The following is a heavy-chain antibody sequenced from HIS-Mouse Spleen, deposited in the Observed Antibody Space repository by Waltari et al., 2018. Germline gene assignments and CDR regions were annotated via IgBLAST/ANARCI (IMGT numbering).Heavy chain of an antibody. D-gene: IGHD2-2*01. J-gene: IGHJ4*02. CDR2: INHSGST. V-gene: IGHV4-34*01. CDR3: ARGGIVVVPAVYFDY. CDR1: GGSFSGYY. Sequence: QVQLQQWGAGLLKPSETLSLTCAVYGGSFSGYYWSWIRQPPGKGREWMGEINHSGSTTSHPSLKSRVPISVYTSKNQFSLKLGSVPAADTAVYYCARGGIVVVPAVYFDYWGQGTLVTVSS.